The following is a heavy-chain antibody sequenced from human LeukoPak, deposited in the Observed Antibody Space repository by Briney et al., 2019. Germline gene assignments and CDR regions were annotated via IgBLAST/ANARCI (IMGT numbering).Heavy chain of an antibody. Sequence: QTGGSLRLSCAASGFTFSSYGMHWVRQAPGKGLEWVAFIRYDGSNRYYADSVKGRFTISRDNSKNTLYLQMNSLRAEDTAVYYCVKGTDYGSGSYRIYFYYYMDVWGKGTTVTVSS. CDR2: IRYDGSNR. CDR1: GFTFSSYG. J-gene: IGHJ6*03. V-gene: IGHV3-30*02. D-gene: IGHD3-10*01. CDR3: VKGTDYGSGSYRIYFYYYMDV.